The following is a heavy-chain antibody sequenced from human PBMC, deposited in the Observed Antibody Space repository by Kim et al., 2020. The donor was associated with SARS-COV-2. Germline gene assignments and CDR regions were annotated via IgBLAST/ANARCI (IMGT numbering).Heavy chain of an antibody. CDR3: ARVIPSYGYWKDAFDI. D-gene: IGHD5-18*01. V-gene: IGHV1-69*01. Sequence: KFQGRVTITADESTSTAYMELSSLRSEDTAVYYCARVIPSYGYWKDAFDIWGQGTMVTVSS. J-gene: IGHJ3*02.